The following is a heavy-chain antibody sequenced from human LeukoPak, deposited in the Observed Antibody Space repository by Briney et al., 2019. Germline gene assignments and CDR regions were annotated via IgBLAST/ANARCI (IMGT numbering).Heavy chain of an antibody. V-gene: IGHV4-4*07. CDR1: GGSISGYY. CDR2: IYTSGST. D-gene: IGHD5-18*01. CDR3: ARALYMVRFDS. J-gene: IGHJ4*02. Sequence: PSETLSLTCTVSGGSISGYYWSWIRQPAGKGLEWIGRIYTSGSTNYSPSLKSRVTMSVDTSKNQFSLKLSSVTAADTAVYYCARALYMVRFDSWGQASWLTVSS.